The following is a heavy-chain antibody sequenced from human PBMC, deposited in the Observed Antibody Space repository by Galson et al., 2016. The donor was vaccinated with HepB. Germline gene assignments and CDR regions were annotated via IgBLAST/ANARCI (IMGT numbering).Heavy chain of an antibody. Sequence: SLRLSCAASGFSFNNFAMHWVRQTPGKGLEWVAVISYDGTHEYYADSVRGRFTISRDNSKTTVYLQMNSLRAEDTAVYFCAKPFNDYDSSGYYVDYWGQGTLVTVSS. CDR2: ISYDGTHE. V-gene: IGHV3-30*18. CDR3: AKPFNDYDSSGYYVDY. J-gene: IGHJ4*02. CDR1: GFSFNNFA. D-gene: IGHD3-22*01.